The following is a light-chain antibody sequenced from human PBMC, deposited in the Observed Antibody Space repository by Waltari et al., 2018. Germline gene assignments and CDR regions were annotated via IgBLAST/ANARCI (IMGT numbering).Light chain of an antibody. CDR3: QQYADWPPT. V-gene: IGKV3-15*01. J-gene: IGKJ1*01. CDR1: QSLSSN. Sequence: EIVMTQSPATLSVSPGERATLPCRASQSLSSNLVWYQQKPGQAPSLLIYGASTRATGIPARFSGSGSGTEFTLTISSLQSEDFAVYYCQQYADWPPTFGQGTKVEIK. CDR2: GAS.